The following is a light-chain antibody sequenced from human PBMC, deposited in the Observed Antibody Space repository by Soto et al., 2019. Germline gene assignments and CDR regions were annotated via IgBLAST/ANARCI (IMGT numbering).Light chain of an antibody. V-gene: IGKV1-39*01. CDR1: QSINKF. CDR3: QQSYITPLT. J-gene: IGKJ4*01. CDR2: AAA. Sequence: DIQMTQSPSSLSASVGDRVTITCRASQSINKFLNWYQQKPGQAPKLLIYAAASLQSGVPSRFSGSGSGQDFTLTISSLQPEDFATYYCQQSYITPLTFGGGTKVDVK.